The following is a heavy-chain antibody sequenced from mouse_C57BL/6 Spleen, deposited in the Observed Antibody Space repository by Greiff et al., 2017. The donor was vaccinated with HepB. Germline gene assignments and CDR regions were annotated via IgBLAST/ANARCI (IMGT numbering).Heavy chain of an antibody. Sequence: VQVVESGAELARPGASVKMSCKASGYTFTSYTMHWVKQRPGQGLEWIGYINPSSGYTKYNQKFKDKATLTADKSSSTAYMQLSSLTSEDSAVYYCARSLTGTNYWGQGTTLTVSS. V-gene: IGHV1-4*01. D-gene: IGHD4-1*01. J-gene: IGHJ2*01. CDR1: GYTFTSYT. CDR3: ARSLTGTNY. CDR2: INPSSGYT.